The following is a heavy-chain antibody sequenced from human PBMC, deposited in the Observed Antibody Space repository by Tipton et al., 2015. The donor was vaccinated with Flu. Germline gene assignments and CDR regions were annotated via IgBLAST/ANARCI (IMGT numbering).Heavy chain of an antibody. D-gene: IGHD3-9*01. V-gene: IGHV7-4-1*02. CDR3: ARDIGILTTHFDVSDY. J-gene: IGHJ4*02. CDR1: GYTFTSYP. CDR2: INTNTGAP. Sequence: QLVQSGSELKKPGASVKISCKASGYTFTSYPMNWVRQAPGRGLEWMGWINTNTGAPSYAQDFTGRFVFSLDTSVGTAYLQISSLQAEDSAIYYCARDIGILTTHFDVSDYWGQGTLVTVSS.